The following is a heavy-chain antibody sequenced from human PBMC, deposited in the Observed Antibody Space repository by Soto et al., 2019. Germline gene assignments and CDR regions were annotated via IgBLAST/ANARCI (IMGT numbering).Heavy chain of an antibody. D-gene: IGHD2-8*02. J-gene: IGHJ2*01. CDR3: AREMTGTGNWYFDL. CDR2: MNGDGRTT. V-gene: IGHV3-74*01. CDR1: EFTFISYW. Sequence: EVQLVESGGGLVQPGGSLRLSCAASEFTFISYWMHWVRQAPGKGLVWVSRMNGDGRTTSYADSVKGRFTISRDNAKNTLYLQMNSLKADDTAVYYCAREMTGTGNWYFDLWGRGTLVTVSS.